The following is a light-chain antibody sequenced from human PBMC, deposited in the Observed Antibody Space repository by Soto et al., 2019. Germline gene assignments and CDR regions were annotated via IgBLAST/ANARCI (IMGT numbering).Light chain of an antibody. V-gene: IGKV1-9*01. J-gene: IGKJ4*01. Sequence: IQLTQSPSSLSASVGDSVTITCRASQGISRYLSWYQQKPGRAPKLLISAASTLQSGVPARFSGSGSGTDFTLSITSLQPEDFATYYCQQLNTYPVTFGPGTKVEIK. CDR1: QGISRY. CDR3: QQLNTYPVT. CDR2: AAS.